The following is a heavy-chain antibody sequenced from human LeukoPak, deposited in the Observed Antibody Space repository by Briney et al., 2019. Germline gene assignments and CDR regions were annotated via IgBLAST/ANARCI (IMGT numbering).Heavy chain of an antibody. V-gene: IGHV3-33*01. Sequence: PGGSLRLFCAVSGFTFSTYGMHWVRQAPGKGLEWVAVIWYDGSNKYYADSVKGRFTISRDNSKNTLYLQMNSLRAEDTAVYYCARAVGPFDIWGQGTMVTVSS. J-gene: IGHJ3*02. CDR3: ARAVGPFDI. CDR2: IWYDGSNK. CDR1: GFTFSTYG.